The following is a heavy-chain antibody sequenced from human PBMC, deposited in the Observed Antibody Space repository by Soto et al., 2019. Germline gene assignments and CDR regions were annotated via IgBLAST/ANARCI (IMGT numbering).Heavy chain of an antibody. D-gene: IGHD2-15*01. Sequence: GGSLRLSCAASGFTFDDYAMHWVRQAPGKGLEWVSGISWNSGSIGYADSVKGRFTISRDNAKNTLYLQMNSLRAEDTAVYYCAKDVDYTGGSCYDFDIWGQGTMVTVSS. CDR2: ISWNSGSI. CDR3: AKDVDYTGGSCYDFDI. V-gene: IGHV3-9*01. J-gene: IGHJ3*02. CDR1: GFTFDDYA.